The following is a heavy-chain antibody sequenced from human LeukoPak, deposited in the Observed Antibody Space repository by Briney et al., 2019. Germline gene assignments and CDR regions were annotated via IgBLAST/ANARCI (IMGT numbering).Heavy chain of an antibody. V-gene: IGHV4-39*01. Sequence: SETLSLTCTVSGGSVSSSSYYWGWIRQPPGKGLEWIGSIYYSGSTYYKPSLKSRVTISVDTSKNQFSLKLSSVTAADTAVYYCARGDRRYGIDYWGQGTLVTVSS. CDR3: ARGDRRYGIDY. CDR1: GGSVSSSSYY. D-gene: IGHD5-18*01. CDR2: IYYSGST. J-gene: IGHJ4*02.